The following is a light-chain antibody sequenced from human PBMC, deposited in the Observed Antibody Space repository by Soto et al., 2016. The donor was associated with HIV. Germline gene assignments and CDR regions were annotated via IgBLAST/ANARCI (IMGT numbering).Light chain of an antibody. J-gene: IGKJ3*01. CDR3: QQANSFPFT. CDR1: QGVSSW. V-gene: IGKV1-12*01. CDR2: AAS. Sequence: DIQMTQSPSSVSASVGDRVTITCRASQGVSSWLAWYQQKPGKAPKLLISAASSLQNGVPSRFSGSGSASGTDFTLTISSLQPEDFATYLCQQANSFPFTFGPGTKVEIK.